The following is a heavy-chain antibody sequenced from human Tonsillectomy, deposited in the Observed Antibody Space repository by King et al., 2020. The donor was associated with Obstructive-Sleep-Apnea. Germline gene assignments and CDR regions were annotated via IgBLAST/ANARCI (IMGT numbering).Heavy chain of an antibody. J-gene: IGHJ5*02. V-gene: IGHV3-7*03. Sequence: EVQLVESGGGLVQPGGSLRLSCAASGFTFSSYWMSWVRQAPGKGLEWVANIKQDGSEKYYVDSVKGRFTISRDNAKNSLYLQMNSLRAEDTAVYYCARDQYYDFWSGSNWFDPWGQGTLVTVSS. CDR3: ARDQYYDFWSGSNWFDP. CDR2: IKQDGSEK. D-gene: IGHD3-3*01. CDR1: GFTFSSYW.